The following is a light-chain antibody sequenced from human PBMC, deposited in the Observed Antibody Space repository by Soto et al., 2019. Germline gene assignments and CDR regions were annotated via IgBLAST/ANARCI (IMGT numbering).Light chain of an antibody. Sequence: QSALTQPASVSGSPGQSITISCTGTSSDVGGFNYVSWYQQHPGKTPKLLIYEVRLRPTGVSDRFSGSKSGNTASLTISGLQAEVEADYYSSSYPSSSSWVFGTGTKLTVL. V-gene: IGLV2-14*01. CDR3: SSYPSSSSWV. J-gene: IGLJ1*01. CDR2: EVR. CDR1: SSDVGGFNY.